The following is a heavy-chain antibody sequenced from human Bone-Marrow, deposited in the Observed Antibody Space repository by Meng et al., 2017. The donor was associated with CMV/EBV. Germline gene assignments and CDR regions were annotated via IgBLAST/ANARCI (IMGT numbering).Heavy chain of an antibody. D-gene: IGHD6-13*01. J-gene: IGHJ5*02. CDR1: GGSFSGYY. CDR2: IYYSGST. V-gene: IGHV4-34*01. CDR3: ASSSRIAGFDP. Sequence: GSLRLSCAVYGGSFSGYYWGWIRQPPGKGLEWIGSIYYSGSTYYNPSLKSRVTISVDTSKNQFSLKLSSVTAADTAVYYCASSSRIAGFDPWGQGSLVTVSS.